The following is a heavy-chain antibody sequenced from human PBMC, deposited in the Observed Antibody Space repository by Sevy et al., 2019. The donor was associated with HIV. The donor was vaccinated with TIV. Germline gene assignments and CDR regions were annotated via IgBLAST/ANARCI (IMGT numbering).Heavy chain of an antibody. CDR1: GFTLNNYA. CDR3: AKDSYFDNTLFDY. CDR2: ISGSGVST. Sequence: GGSLRLSCAASGFTLNNYAMNWVRQAPGKGLEWVSGISGSGVSTYYADSVKGRFTISRDNSKNTLYLQMNSLRDEDTAVYYCAKDSYFDNTLFDYWGQGTLVTVSS. D-gene: IGHD3-22*01. V-gene: IGHV3-23*01. J-gene: IGHJ4*02.